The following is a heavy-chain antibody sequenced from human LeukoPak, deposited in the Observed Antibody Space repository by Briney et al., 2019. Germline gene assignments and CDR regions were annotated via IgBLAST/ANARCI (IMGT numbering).Heavy chain of an antibody. CDR3: ASNYFGSGSYYVAIGY. CDR1: GFTFRSCG. D-gene: IGHD3-10*01. J-gene: IGHJ4*02. Sequence: GGSLRLSCAASGFTFRSCGMHWVRQAPGKGLEWVAVISYDGSNKYYADSVKGRFTISRDNSKNTLYLQMNSLRAEDTAVYYCASNYFGSGSYYVAIGYWGQGTLVTVSS. CDR2: ISYDGSNK. V-gene: IGHV3-30*19.